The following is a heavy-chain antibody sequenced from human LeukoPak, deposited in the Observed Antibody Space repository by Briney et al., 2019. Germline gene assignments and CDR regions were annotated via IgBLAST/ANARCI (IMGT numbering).Heavy chain of an antibody. CDR2: INYSGST. V-gene: IGHV4-39*01. Sequence: SETLSLTCTVSGASISSSSYYWGWILQPPGKGLEWIGSINYSGSTHYNPSLKSRVTISVDTSKSQFSLKLSSVTPADTAVYYCPRRLPMVENNGDSFGYWGKGTLVTVSS. CDR3: PRRLPMVENNGDSFGY. J-gene: IGHJ4*02. CDR1: GASISSSSYY. D-gene: IGHD1/OR15-1a*01.